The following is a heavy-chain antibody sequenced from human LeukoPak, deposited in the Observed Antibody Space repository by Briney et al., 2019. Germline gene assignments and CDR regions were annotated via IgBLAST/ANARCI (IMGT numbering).Heavy chain of an antibody. J-gene: IGHJ5*02. V-gene: IGHV3-23*01. CDR3: AKDPREYCSSTSRPNWFDA. CDR2: LSASGGST. Sequence: PGGSLRLSCAASGFTFSSYAMSWVRQAPGKGLEWVSSLSASGGSTYYADSVKGRFTISRDNSENTLYLQMYSLRAEDSAVYFCAKDPREYCSSTSRPNWFDAWGQGTLVTVSS. CDR1: GFTFSSYA. D-gene: IGHD2-2*01.